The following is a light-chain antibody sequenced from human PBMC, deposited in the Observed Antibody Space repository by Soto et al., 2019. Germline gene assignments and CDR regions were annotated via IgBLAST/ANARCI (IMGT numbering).Light chain of an antibody. Sequence: QSVLTQPASVSGSPGQSITISCTGSGRDIGAYDYVSWYQQHPGKAPKLLIYGVKNRSSGVSYRFSASKSAFTASLTISGLQAEDGAHYYCSSYTTSYFYVFGPGTKLTVL. V-gene: IGLV2-14*01. CDR3: SSYTTSYFYV. J-gene: IGLJ1*01. CDR1: GRDIGAYDY. CDR2: GVK.